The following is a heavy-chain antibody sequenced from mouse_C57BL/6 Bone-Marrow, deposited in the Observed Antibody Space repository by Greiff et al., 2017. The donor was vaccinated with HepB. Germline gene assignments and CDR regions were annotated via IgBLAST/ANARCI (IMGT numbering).Heavy chain of an antibody. CDR2: INPSSGYT. Sequence: VQLVESGAELARPGASVKMSRKASGYTFTSYTMHWVKQRPGQGLEWIGYINPSSGYTKYNQKFKDKATLTADKSSSTAYMQLSSLTSEDSAVYYCARWAYGNPFDYWGQGTTLTVSS. V-gene: IGHV1-4*01. CDR3: ARWAYGNPFDY. CDR1: GYTFTSYT. D-gene: IGHD2-1*01. J-gene: IGHJ2*01.